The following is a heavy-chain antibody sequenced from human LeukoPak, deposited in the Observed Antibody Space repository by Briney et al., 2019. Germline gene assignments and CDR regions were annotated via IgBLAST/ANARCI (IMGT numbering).Heavy chain of an antibody. CDR3: AGVYGDYYYYYYMDV. CDR1: GFTFSSYS. Sequence: GGSLRLSCAASGFTFSSYSMNWVRQAPGKGLEWVSSISSSSGYIYYADSVKGRFTISRDNAKNSLYLQMNSLRAEDTAVYYCAGVYGDYYYYYYMDVWGKGTTVTVSS. D-gene: IGHD4-17*01. V-gene: IGHV3-21*01. CDR2: ISSSSGYI. J-gene: IGHJ6*03.